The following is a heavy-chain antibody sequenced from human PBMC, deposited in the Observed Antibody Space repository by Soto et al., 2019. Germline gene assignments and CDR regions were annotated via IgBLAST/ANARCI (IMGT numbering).Heavy chain of an antibody. CDR1: GGTFSSYT. V-gene: IGHV1-69*02. J-gene: IGHJ6*03. CDR2: IIPILGIA. CDR3: ARVEVQNLDYYYDYMDV. Sequence: QVQLVQSGAEVKKPGSSVKVSCKASGGTFSSYTISWVRQAPGQGLEWMGRIIPILGIANYAQKFQGRVTITADKSTSTAYMELSSLRSEDTAVYYCARVEVQNLDYYYDYMDVWGKGTTVTVSS.